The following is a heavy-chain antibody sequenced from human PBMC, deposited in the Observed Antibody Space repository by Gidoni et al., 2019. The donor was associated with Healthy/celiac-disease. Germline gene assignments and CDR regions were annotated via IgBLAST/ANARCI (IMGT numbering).Heavy chain of an antibody. V-gene: IGHV3-9*01. J-gene: IGHJ5*02. Sequence: EVQLVESGGGLVQPGRSLRLSCAASGFTFDDYAMHWVRQAPGKGLEGVSGISWNNGSIGYADSVKGRLTSSRENAKNALDMQMNRMRAEDTDLDYCAKDRSGFDPWGQGTLVTVSS. CDR2: ISWNNGSI. CDR1: GFTFDDYA. CDR3: AKDRSGFDP.